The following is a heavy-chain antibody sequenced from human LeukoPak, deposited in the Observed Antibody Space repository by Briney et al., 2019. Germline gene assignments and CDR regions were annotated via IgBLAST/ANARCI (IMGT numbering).Heavy chain of an antibody. J-gene: IGHJ4*02. V-gene: IGHV3-48*01. D-gene: IGHD4-17*01. Sequence: GGSLRLSCAASGFTFSSYTMNWVRQAPGKGLEWVSYISSSSTSIYYADSVKGRFTISRDNAKNSLYLQMNSLRVGDTAVYYCVGATGFGYWGQGTLVTVSS. CDR1: GFTFSSYT. CDR3: VGATGFGY. CDR2: ISSSSTSI.